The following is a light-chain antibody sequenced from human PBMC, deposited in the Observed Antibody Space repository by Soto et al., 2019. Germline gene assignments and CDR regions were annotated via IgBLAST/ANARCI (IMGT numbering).Light chain of an antibody. CDR3: QQLNSYPT. Sequence: HFIKNPTFLSASVGDRVTITCRASQGISSYFAWYQQKPGKAPKLLIYAASTLQSGVPSRFSGSGSGTEFTLTISSLQPEDFATYYCQQLNSYPTFGQGTRLEIK. J-gene: IGKJ5*01. CDR2: AAS. V-gene: IGKV1-9*01. CDR1: QGISSY.